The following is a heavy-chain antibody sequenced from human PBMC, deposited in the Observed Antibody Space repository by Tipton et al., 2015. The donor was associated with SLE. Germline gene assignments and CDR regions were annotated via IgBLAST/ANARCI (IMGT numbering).Heavy chain of an antibody. V-gene: IGHV1-18*01. CDR1: GYTFTSYG. D-gene: IGHD3-3*01. Sequence: QVQLVQSGAEVKKPGASEKVSCKASGYTFTSYGISWVRQAPGQGLEWMGWISAYNGNTNYAQKLQGRVTMTTDTSTSTAYMELRSLRSDDTAVYYCARDRTPELRFLEWLPAEYYMDVWGKGTTVTVSS. CDR2: ISAYNGNT. CDR3: ARDRTPELRFLEWLPAEYYMDV. J-gene: IGHJ6*03.